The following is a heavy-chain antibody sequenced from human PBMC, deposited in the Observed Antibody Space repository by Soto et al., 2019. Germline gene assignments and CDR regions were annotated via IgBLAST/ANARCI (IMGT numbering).Heavy chain of an antibody. Sequence: EVQLLESGGGLVQPGGSLRLSCAASGFTFSSYSMNWVRQAPGKGLEWVSYISSGSSTIYYADSVKGRFTISRDNAQNSLYLQINSLRAEDTAVYYFAQTYSSGRGAFDVWGQGTMVTVSS. CDR2: ISSGSSTI. V-gene: IGHV3-48*01. CDR1: GFTFSSYS. CDR3: AQTYSSGRGAFDV. D-gene: IGHD6-19*01. J-gene: IGHJ3*01.